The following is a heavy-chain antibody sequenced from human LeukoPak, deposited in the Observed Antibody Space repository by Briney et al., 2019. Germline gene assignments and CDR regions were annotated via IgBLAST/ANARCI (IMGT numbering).Heavy chain of an antibody. J-gene: IGHJ4*02. Sequence: GGSLRPSRAASGFTFSSYEMNWVRQAPGKGLEWVSYISSSGSTIYYADSVKGRFTISRDNAKNSLYLQMNSLRAEDTAVYYCARVGHCSGGSCRYFDYWGQGTLVTVSS. CDR1: GFTFSSYE. D-gene: IGHD2-15*01. V-gene: IGHV3-48*03. CDR3: ARVGHCSGGSCRYFDY. CDR2: ISSSGSTI.